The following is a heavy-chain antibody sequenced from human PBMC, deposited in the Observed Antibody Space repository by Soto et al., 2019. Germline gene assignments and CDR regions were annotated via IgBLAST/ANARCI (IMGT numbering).Heavy chain of an antibody. CDR2: IYYSGST. Sequence: SGTLSLTCTVSGGSISISSYYLGWIRQPPGKGLEWIGSIYYSGSTYYNPSLKSRVTISVDTSKNQFSLKLSSVTAADTAVYYCARQGNLGYSSSWYRSYYYYYYMDVWGKGTTVTVSS. J-gene: IGHJ6*03. CDR1: GGSISISSYY. V-gene: IGHV4-39*01. CDR3: ARQGNLGYSSSWYRSYYYYYYMDV. D-gene: IGHD6-13*01.